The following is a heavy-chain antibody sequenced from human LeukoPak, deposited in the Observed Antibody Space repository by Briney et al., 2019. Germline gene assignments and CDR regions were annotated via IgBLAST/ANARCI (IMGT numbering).Heavy chain of an antibody. CDR2: ISWNSGSI. V-gene: IGHV3-9*01. CDR1: GFTFSSYA. Sequence: PGGSLRLSCAASGFTFSSYAMSWVRQAPGKGLEWVSGISWNSGSIGYADSVKGRFTISRDNAKNSLYLQMNSLRAEDTALYYCAKDRGIEYSSGWFGYWGQGTLVTVSS. D-gene: IGHD6-19*01. J-gene: IGHJ5*01. CDR3: AKDRGIEYSSGWFGY.